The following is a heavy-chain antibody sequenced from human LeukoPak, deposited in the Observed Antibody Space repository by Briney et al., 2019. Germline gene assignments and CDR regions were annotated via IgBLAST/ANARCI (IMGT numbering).Heavy chain of an antibody. V-gene: IGHV4-39*07. D-gene: IGHD6-13*01. J-gene: IGHJ4*02. CDR2: IYYSGST. Sequence: SETLSLTCTVSGGSISSSSYYWGWIRQPPGKGLEWIGSIYYSGSTYYNPSLKSRVTISVDTSKNQFSLKLSSVTAADTAVYYCARKGGYSIAAAGNFDYWGQGTLVTVSS. CDR3: ARKGGYSIAAAGNFDY. CDR1: GGSISSSSYY.